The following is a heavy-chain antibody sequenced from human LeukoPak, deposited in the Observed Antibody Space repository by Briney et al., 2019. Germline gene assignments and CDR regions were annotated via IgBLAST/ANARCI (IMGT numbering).Heavy chain of an antibody. D-gene: IGHD2-15*01. CDR3: ARDGGYCSGSSCFGDAFDV. Sequence: GGSLRLSCAASGFTFSNYWMSWVRQAPGKGLEWVANIKKDGSEKDYVDSVKGRFTISRDNAKNSLNLHMNSLRAEDTAVYYCARDGGYCSGSSCFGDAFDVWGQGTRVTVSS. CDR2: IKKDGSEK. V-gene: IGHV3-7*01. CDR1: GFTFSNYW. J-gene: IGHJ3*01.